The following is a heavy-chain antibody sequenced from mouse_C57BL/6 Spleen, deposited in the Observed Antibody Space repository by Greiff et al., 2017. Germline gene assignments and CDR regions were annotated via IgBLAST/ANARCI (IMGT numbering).Heavy chain of an antibody. D-gene: IGHD1-1*01. Sequence: QVQLQQSGAELVRPGASVTLSCKASGYTFTDYEMHWVKQTPVHGLEWIGAIDPETGGTAYNQKFKGKAILTADKSSSTAYMELRSLTSEDSAVYYCTRGGYYGSSSFAYWGQGTLVTVSA. CDR1: GYTFTDYE. J-gene: IGHJ3*01. CDR2: IDPETGGT. CDR3: TRGGYYGSSSFAY. V-gene: IGHV1-15*01.